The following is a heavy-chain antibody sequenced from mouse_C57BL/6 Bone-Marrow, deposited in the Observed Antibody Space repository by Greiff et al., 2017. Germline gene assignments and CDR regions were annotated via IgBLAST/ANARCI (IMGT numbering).Heavy chain of an antibody. CDR1: GYTFTDYY. V-gene: IGHV1-84*01. CDR3: ASSYGSSYVNYFDY. Sequence: VQLQQSGPELVKPGASVKISCKASGYTFTDYYINWVKQRPGQGLEWIGWIYPGSGNTKYNEKFKVKATLTVDTSSSTAYMQLSSLTSEDSAVYFCASSYGSSYVNYFDYWFQGTTLTFSS. J-gene: IGHJ2*01. CDR2: IYPGSGNT. D-gene: IGHD1-1*01.